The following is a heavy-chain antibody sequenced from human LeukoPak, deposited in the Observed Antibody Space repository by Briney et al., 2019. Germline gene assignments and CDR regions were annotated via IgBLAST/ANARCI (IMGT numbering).Heavy chain of an antibody. CDR2: IIPIFGIA. Sequence: SVKVSCKASGGTFSSYAISWVRQAPGQGLEWMGRIIPIFGIANYAQKFQGRVTITADKSTSTAYMELSSLRSEDAAVYYCASIQRRFLEWLPEKNWGQGTLVTVSS. D-gene: IGHD3-3*01. V-gene: IGHV1-69*04. CDR3: ASIQRRFLEWLPEKN. J-gene: IGHJ4*02. CDR1: GGTFSSYA.